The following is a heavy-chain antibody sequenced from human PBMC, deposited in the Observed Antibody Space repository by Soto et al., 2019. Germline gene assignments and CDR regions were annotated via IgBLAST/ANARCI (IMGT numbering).Heavy chain of an antibody. J-gene: IGHJ4*02. CDR3: ARGFYGDYVVGFFDY. CDR1: GGSFSGYY. D-gene: IGHD4-17*01. Sequence: SETLSLTCAVYGGSFSGYYWSWIRQPPGKGLEWIGEINHSGSTNYNPSLKSRVTISVDTSKNQFSLKLSSVTAAGTAVYYCARGFYGDYVVGFFDYWGQGTLVTVSS. CDR2: INHSGST. V-gene: IGHV4-34*01.